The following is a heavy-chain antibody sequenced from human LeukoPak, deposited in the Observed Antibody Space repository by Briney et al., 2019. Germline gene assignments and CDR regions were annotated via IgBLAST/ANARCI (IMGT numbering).Heavy chain of an antibody. CDR3: ASSANYYYGMDV. CDR2: IYTSGTT. V-gene: IGHV4-4*07. J-gene: IGHJ6*02. D-gene: IGHD2-15*01. Sequence: WGTLSLTCMVSGGSISSSSWSWIRRPAGKGREGFGRIYTSGTTTYNPSLKRRITISVDTPENQYSLHLSPVTAADTAVYDCASSANYYYGMDVWGQGTTVTVSS. CDR1: GGSISSSS.